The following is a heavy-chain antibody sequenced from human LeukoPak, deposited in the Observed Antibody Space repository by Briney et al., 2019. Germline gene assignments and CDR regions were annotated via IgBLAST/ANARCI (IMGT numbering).Heavy chain of an antibody. V-gene: IGHV1-3*01. J-gene: IGHJ5*02. Sequence: SMKVNWKASGYTFSSHAMHYVRQEPGERLQWIEWNIAGNGNTKYSQKFQGRVTITRDTSASTAYMELSSLRSEDTAVYYCSCQAEDGIRYFDWFHNKWFDPWGQGTLVTVSS. CDR1: GYTFSSHA. CDR3: SCQAEDGIRYFDWFHNKWFDP. CDR2: NIAGNGNT. D-gene: IGHD3-9*01.